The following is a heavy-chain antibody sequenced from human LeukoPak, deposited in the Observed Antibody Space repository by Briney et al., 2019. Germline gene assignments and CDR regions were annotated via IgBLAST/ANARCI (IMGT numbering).Heavy chain of an antibody. CDR2: ISSSGSTI. V-gene: IGHV3-11*01. D-gene: IGHD4-17*01. CDR1: GFTFSDYY. J-gene: IGHJ4*02. CDR3: AWTVDYGDYLHFDY. Sequence: GGSLRLSCAASGFTFSDYYMSWIRQAPGKGLEWVSYISSSGSTIYYADSVKGRFTISRDNAKNSLYLQMNSLRAEDTAVYYCAWTVDYGDYLHFDYWGQGTLVTVSS.